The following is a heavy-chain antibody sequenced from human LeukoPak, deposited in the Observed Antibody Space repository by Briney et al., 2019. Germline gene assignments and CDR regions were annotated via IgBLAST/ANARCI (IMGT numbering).Heavy chain of an antibody. CDR2: INEVGSKT. CDR1: GFSFSGWS. CDR3: ARLLGTVTTFDY. V-gene: IGHV3-7*01. J-gene: IGHJ4*02. D-gene: IGHD1-26*01. Sequence: GGSLRVSCAASGFSFSGWSLSWVRQAPGKGLEWVATINEVGSKTYYDDSVKGRFTISRDNAKNSLYLEMSSLRAEDTAVYYCARLLGTVTTFDYWGQGTLVTVSS.